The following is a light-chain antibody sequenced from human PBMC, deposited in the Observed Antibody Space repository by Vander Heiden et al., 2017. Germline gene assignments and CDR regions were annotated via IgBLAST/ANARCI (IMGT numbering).Light chain of an antibody. CDR3: QQYHSYPRT. CDR1: QGISNN. CDR2: GAS. Sequence: IQMTRSPSYLSAPVGDRVTLTCRASQGISNNLAWFQQKPGKAPKSLNYGASTVQSRVPSKFSGSGSGTDFTLTISSLQPEYFATYCCQQYHSYPRTFGQGTKVEIK. J-gene: IGKJ1*01. V-gene: IGKV1-16*02.